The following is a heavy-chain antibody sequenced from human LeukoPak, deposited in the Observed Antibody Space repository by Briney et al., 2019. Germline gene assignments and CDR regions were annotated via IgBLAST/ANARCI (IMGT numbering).Heavy chain of an antibody. CDR1: GGSISSSSYY. D-gene: IGHD6-13*01. V-gene: IGHV4-39*07. Sequence: SETLSLTCTVSGGSISSSSYYWGWIRQPPGKGLEWIGCLYYSGSTYYNPSLKSRVTISVDTSKNQFSLKLSSVTAADTAVYYCARLKSAAAGIKGVWYFDYWGQGTLVTVSS. J-gene: IGHJ4*02. CDR3: ARLKSAAAGIKGVWYFDY. CDR2: LYYSGST.